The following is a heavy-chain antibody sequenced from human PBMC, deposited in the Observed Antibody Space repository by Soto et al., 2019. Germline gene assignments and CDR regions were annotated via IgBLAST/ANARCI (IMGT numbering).Heavy chain of an antibody. D-gene: IGHD6-25*01. CDR2: ISAYNGNT. J-gene: IGHJ4*02. V-gene: IGHV1-18*01. CDR1: GYTFTSYG. CDR3: GREGGYGLTN. Sequence: QAQLVQSGTEVKKPGASVKVSCKASGYTFTSYGISWVRQAPGQGLEWMGWISAYNGNTNCAQKFQGTVTMTTDTSTSTGHMELRGMRSDETAVDYCGREGGYGLTNWGQGTLVTVSS.